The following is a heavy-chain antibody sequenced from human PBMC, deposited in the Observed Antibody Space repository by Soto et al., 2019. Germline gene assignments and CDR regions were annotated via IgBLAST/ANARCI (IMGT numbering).Heavy chain of an antibody. J-gene: IGHJ4*02. CDR2: INHSGSA. D-gene: IGHD6-19*01. CDR1: GGSISSYY. Sequence: SETLSLTCTVSGGSISSYYWSWIRQPPGKGLEWIGYINHSGSASYNPSLKSRVSISVHTSNSQFSLELSSVTAADTAVYYCARGLITGSHYSGGWYYFDSWGQGTQVTVSS. CDR3: ARGLITGSHYSGGWYYFDS. V-gene: IGHV4-59*12.